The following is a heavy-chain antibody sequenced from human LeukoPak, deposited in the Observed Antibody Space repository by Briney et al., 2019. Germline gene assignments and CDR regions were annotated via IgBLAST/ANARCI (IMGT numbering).Heavy chain of an antibody. V-gene: IGHV1-18*04. CDR2: ISAYNGNT. CDR3: ATCTMVRGVILLGFDY. Sequence: ASVKVSCKASGYTFTSYGISWVRQAPGQGLEWMGWISAYNGNTNYAQKLQGRVTMTTDTSTSTAYMELRSLRCDDTAVYYCATCTMVRGVILLGFDYWGQGTLVTVSS. J-gene: IGHJ4*02. CDR1: GYTFTSYG. D-gene: IGHD3-10*01.